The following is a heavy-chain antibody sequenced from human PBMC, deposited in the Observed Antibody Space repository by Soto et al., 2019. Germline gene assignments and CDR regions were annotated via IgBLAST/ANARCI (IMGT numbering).Heavy chain of an antibody. D-gene: IGHD3-22*01. V-gene: IGHV1-18*01. CDR2: ISAYNGNT. Sequence: EASVKVSCKASGYTFTSYGISCVRQAPGQGLEWMGWISAYNGNTNYAQKLQGRVTMTTDTSTSTAYMELRSLRSDDTAVYYCARDRGNYYDSSGYYEVYYYYYYGMDVWGQGTTVTVSS. CDR3: ARDRGNYYDSSGYYEVYYYYYYGMDV. CDR1: GYTFTSYG. J-gene: IGHJ6*02.